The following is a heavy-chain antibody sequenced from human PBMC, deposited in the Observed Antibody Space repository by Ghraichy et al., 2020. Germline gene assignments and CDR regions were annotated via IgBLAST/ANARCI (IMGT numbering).Heavy chain of an antibody. Sequence: GESLNISCTASGFTFSSFHMNWVRQAPGKGLEWISYIRSSSSTIYYADSVKGRFTISRDNAKNSLYLQLNSLRDEDTAMYYCARDRDFWSAYLSHDGFDMWGQGTLVTVSS. CDR2: IRSSSSTI. CDR3: ARDRDFWSAYLSHDGFDM. D-gene: IGHD3-3*01. CDR1: GFTFSSFH. J-gene: IGHJ3*02. V-gene: IGHV3-48*02.